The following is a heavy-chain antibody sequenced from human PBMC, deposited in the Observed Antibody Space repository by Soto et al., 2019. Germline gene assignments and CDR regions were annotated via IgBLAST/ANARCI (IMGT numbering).Heavy chain of an antibody. CDR1: GYTFTGYY. CDR3: ARESVPRGYSYGLPPDY. V-gene: IGHV1-2*04. Sequence: QVQLVQSGAEVKKPGASVKVSCKASGYTFTGYYMHWVRQAPGQGLEWMGRINPHRGGTNYAQKFQGWVTMTRDTSISAAYMELSRLRSDDTAVYYCARESVPRGYSYGLPPDYWGQGILVAVSS. D-gene: IGHD5-18*01. J-gene: IGHJ4*02. CDR2: INPHRGGT.